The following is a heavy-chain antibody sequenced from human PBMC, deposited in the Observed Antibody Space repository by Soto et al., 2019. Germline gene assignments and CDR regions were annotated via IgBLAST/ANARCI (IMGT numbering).Heavy chain of an antibody. J-gene: IGHJ3*02. CDR3: ARVVSGSHDAFDI. CDR1: GGNFSTYA. D-gene: IGHD3-22*01. CDR2: IIPLYPST. V-gene: IGHV1-69*12. Sequence: QVQLVQSGAEVKKPGSSVKVSCKASGGNFSTYAINWVRQAPGQGLEWMGAIIPLYPSTNYARKFQGRVTITADQSTTTVYVELDSLRFGDTAIYYCARVVSGSHDAFDIWGQGTVVTVSS.